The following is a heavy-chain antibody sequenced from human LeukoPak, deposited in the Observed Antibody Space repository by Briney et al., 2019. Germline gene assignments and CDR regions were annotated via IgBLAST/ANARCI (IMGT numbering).Heavy chain of an antibody. Sequence: GGSLRLSCAASGFTFSSYGMNRVPQAPGQGWVWVVVISYDGNNEYYADTVRGRFTIARDNSKSTLYLQMNSLRAEDTAIYYCVRDVWGDRDSYFDYWGQGTLVTVSS. D-gene: IGHD2-21*01. V-gene: IGHV3-30*03. CDR2: ISYDGNNE. J-gene: IGHJ4*02. CDR1: GFTFSSYG. CDR3: VRDVWGDRDSYFDY.